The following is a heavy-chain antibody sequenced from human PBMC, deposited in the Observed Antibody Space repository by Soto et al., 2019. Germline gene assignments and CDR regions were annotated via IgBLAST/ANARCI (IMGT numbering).Heavy chain of an antibody. D-gene: IGHD2-2*01. CDR3: ARDGGWGAAAIFFDY. CDR2: IYYSGST. J-gene: IGHJ4*02. V-gene: IGHV4-31*01. Sequence: QVQLQESGPGLVKPSQTLSLTCTVSGGSISSGGYYWSWIRQHPGKGLEWIGYIYYSGSTYYNPSLKSQITISVDTSKNQFSLKLSSVTAADTAVYFCARDGGWGAAAIFFDYWGQGALVTVSS. CDR1: GGSISSGGYY.